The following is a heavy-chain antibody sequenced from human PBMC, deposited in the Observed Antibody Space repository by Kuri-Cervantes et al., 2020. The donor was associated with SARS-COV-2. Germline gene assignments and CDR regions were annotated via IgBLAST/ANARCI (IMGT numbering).Heavy chain of an antibody. Sequence: GSLRLSCTVSGGSISSYYWSWIRQPAGKGLEWIGRIYTSGSTNYNPSLKSRVTISVDTSKNQFSLKLSSVTAADTAVYYCAVRRRDGYSFDYWGQGTLVTVSS. CDR3: AVRRRDGYSFDY. J-gene: IGHJ4*02. CDR1: GGSISSYY. CDR2: IYTSGST. V-gene: IGHV4-4*07. D-gene: IGHD5-24*01.